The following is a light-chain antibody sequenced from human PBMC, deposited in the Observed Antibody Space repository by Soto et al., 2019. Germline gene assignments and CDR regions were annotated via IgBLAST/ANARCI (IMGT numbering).Light chain of an antibody. V-gene: IGKV3-20*01. J-gene: IGKJ2*01. Sequence: EIVLTQSPGTLSLSPGERATLSCRASQSVVASYLAWYQQKPGQAPRLLIYGASSRATGIPDRFGGSGSGTDFTLTISRLEPEDFAVYYCQQYGSSPYTVGQGTKLEIK. CDR1: QSVVASY. CDR2: GAS. CDR3: QQYGSSPYT.